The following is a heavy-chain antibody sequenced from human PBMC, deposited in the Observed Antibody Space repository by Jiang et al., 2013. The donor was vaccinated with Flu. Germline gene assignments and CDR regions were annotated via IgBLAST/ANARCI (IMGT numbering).Heavy chain of an antibody. CDR2: ISGSGGST. Sequence: EVQLVESGGGLVQPGGSLRLSCAASGFTFSSYAMSWVRQAPGKGLEWVSAISGSGGSTYYADSVKGRFTISRDNSKNTLYLQMNSLRAEDTAVYYCAKDIYDCSSTSCYPLVVDYWGQGTPGHRLL. J-gene: IGHJ4*02. V-gene: IGHV3-23*04. D-gene: IGHD2-2*01. CDR1: GFTFSSYA. CDR3: AKDIYDCSSTSCYPLVVDY.